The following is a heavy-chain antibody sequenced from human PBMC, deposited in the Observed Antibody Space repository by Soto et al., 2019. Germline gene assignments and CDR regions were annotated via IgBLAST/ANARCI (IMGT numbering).Heavy chain of an antibody. CDR2: ISGSGGST. D-gene: IGHD2-2*01. V-gene: IGHV3-23*01. CDR3: ANTDCSSTSCYGGDYYYGMDV. CDR1: GFTFSSYA. J-gene: IGHJ6*02. Sequence: PGGSLRLCCAASGFTFSSYAMSWVRQAPGKGLEWVSAISGSGGSTYYADSVKGRFTISRDNSKNTLYLQMNSLRAEDTAVYYCANTDCSSTSCYGGDYYYGMDVWGQGTTVTVSS.